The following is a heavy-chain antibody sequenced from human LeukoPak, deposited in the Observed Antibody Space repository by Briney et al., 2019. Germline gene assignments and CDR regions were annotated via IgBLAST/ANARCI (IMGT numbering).Heavy chain of an antibody. CDR1: GFTFSSYS. V-gene: IGHV3-21*01. D-gene: IGHD6-13*01. J-gene: IGHJ4*02. CDR3: ARFGAAGYHFDY. Sequence: GSLRLSCAASGFTFSSYSMNWVRQAPGKGLEWVSSISSSSSYIYYADSVKGRFTISRDNAKNSLYLQMNSLRAEDTAVYYCARFGAAGYHFDYWGQGTLVTVSS. CDR2: ISSSSSYI.